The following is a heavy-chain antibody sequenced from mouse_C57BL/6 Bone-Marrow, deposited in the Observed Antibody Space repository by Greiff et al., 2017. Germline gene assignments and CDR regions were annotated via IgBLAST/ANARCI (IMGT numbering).Heavy chain of an antibody. V-gene: IGHV1-74*01. CDR1: GYTFTSSW. CDR3: ARSHYGSTPFAY. CDR2: IHPSDSDT. J-gene: IGHJ3*01. D-gene: IGHD1-1*01. Sequence: QVQLQQPGAELVKPGASVKVSCKASGYTFTSSWMHWVKQRPGQGLEWIGSIHPSDSDTNYNQKFKGKATLTVDTSSSTAYMELHSLTSEDSAVDFCARSHYGSTPFAYWGQGTLVTVAA.